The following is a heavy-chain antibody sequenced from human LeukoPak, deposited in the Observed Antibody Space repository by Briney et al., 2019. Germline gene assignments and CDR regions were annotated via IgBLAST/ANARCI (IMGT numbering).Heavy chain of an antibody. Sequence: GGSLRLSCAASGFTFSSYEMNWVRQAPGKGLEWVSYISSSGSTIYYADSVKGRFTISRDNAKNSLYLQMNSLRAEDTAVYYCAREGRIWFDPWGQGTLVTVSS. D-gene: IGHD1-26*01. CDR3: AREGRIWFDP. V-gene: IGHV3-48*03. CDR2: ISSSGSTI. J-gene: IGHJ5*02. CDR1: GFTFSSYE.